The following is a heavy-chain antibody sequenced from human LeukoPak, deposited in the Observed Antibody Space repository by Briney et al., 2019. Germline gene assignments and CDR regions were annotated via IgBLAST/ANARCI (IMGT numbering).Heavy chain of an antibody. CDR1: GYSFTSYW. CDR3: XXXXXSXXXCYVXXAXYFDY. J-gene: IGHJ4*02. V-gene: IGHV5-51*01. CDR2: IXXXXSDT. D-gene: IGHD2-2*01. Sequence: GESLKISCKGSGYSFTSYWIGWVRQMPGKGLEWMGIIXXXXSDTXNSPSXXXQVTISADKSISTAYLQWSSLKASDTAMYYCXXXXXSXXXCYVXXAXYFDYWGQGTLVTVSS.